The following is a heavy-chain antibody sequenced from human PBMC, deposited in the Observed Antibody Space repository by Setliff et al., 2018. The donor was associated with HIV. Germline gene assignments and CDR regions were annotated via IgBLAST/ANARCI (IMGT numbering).Heavy chain of an antibody. D-gene: IGHD2-21*02. CDR1: GGSFSGYF. Sequence: SETLSLTCAVYGGSFSGYFCIWVRQPPGEGLEWIGEISHSGSTNYNPSLESRVTISLDTSNKQFSLQLSSVTAADTAVYYCAWGMTAIPKYWGQGTLVTVSS. CDR2: ISHSGST. V-gene: IGHV4-34*01. J-gene: IGHJ4*02. CDR3: AWGMTAIPKY.